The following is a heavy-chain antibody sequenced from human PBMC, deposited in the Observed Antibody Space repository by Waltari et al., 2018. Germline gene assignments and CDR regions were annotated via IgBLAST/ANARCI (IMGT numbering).Heavy chain of an antibody. J-gene: IGHJ4*02. CDR3: ARGRSVYDY. CDR1: AFTFGAYE. D-gene: IGHD6-6*01. V-gene: IGHV3-48*03. Sequence: VQLVESGGGLVQPGESLRLSCSASAFTFGAYEMNWVRQAPGKGLEWVSYISASGSVIYYADSVKGRFTISRDNARNSLYLQLNSLTAEDTAIYYCARGRSVYDYWGQGTLVTVSS. CDR2: ISASGSVI.